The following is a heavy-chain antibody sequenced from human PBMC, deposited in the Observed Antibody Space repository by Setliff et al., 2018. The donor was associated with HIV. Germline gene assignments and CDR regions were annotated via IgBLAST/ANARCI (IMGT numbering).Heavy chain of an antibody. Sequence: PSETLSLTCIVSGGYISSGVNHWGWIRQPPGKGLEWIGSIYYDGRTFYKPSLKSRLTISVDTSKNQFSLSLNSVTAADTAVYFCARGGAVSADFDSWGQGTLVTVSS. CDR3: ARGGAVSADFDS. J-gene: IGHJ5*01. CDR2: IYYDGRT. V-gene: IGHV4-39*07. CDR1: GGYISSGVNH. D-gene: IGHD3-16*01.